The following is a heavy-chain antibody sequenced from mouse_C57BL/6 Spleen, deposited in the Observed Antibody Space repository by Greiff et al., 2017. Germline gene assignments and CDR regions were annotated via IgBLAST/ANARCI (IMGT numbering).Heavy chain of an antibody. V-gene: IGHV1-53*01. CDR3: AREGYYDYDKYYFDY. CDR1: GYTFTSYW. J-gene: IGHJ2*01. D-gene: IGHD2-4*01. CDR2: INPSNGGT. Sequence: QVQLQQPGTELVKPGASVKLSCKASGYTFTSYWMHWVKQRPGQGLEWIGNINPSNGGTNYNEKFKSKATLTVDKSSSTAYMQLSSLTSEDSAVYDCAREGYYDYDKYYFDYWGQGTTLTVSS.